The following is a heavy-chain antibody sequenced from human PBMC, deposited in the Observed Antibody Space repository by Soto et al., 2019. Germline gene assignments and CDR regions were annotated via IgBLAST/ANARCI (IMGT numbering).Heavy chain of an antibody. CDR2: ISSVGGAT. D-gene: IGHD6-19*01. J-gene: IGHJ4*02. CDR1: GFTFSNFA. V-gene: IGHV3-23*01. CDR3: ATDRMPVSGTLFDF. Sequence: PGGSLRLSCAASGFTFSNFAMSWVRQAPGEGLEWVSGISSVGGATNYADSVKGRFTISRDNSKNTVYLQMNSLRGEDTAVYYCATDRMPVSGTLFDFWGQGILVTVSS.